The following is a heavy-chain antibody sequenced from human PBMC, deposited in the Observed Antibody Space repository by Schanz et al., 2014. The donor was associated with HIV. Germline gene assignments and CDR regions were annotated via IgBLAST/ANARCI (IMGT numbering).Heavy chain of an antibody. D-gene: IGHD3-10*01. J-gene: IGHJ4*02. V-gene: IGHV3-30*03. CDR1: GFTFSNYG. CDR2: ISYDGRNK. Sequence: QVQLVESGGGVVQPGRSLKLSCAASGFTFSNYGMHWVRQAPGKGLEWGAVISYDGRNKYFGHSVKGRFTISRDNSKNTLYLQMNSLRAEDTAVYYCARVFGRTYGLPDYWGQGTLVTVSS. CDR3: ARVFGRTYGLPDY.